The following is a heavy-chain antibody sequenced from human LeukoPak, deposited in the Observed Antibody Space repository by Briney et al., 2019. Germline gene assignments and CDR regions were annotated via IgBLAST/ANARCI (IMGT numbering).Heavy chain of an antibody. D-gene: IGHD3-10*01. CDR2: IHYTGTI. J-gene: IGHJ4*02. V-gene: IGHV4-59*08. Sequence: SETLSLTCTVSGASLSGHYWGWFRQPPGKGLERIGNIHYTGTISYNPSLKSRIIISLDTSNSQFYLKLRSLTAADTAVYSCARVPGRSPDFWSPGTLVTVSS. CDR3: ARVPGRSPDF. CDR1: GASLSGHY.